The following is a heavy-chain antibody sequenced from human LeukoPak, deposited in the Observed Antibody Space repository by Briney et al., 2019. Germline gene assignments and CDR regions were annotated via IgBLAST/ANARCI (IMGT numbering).Heavy chain of an antibody. Sequence: ASVKVSCKASGYTFTGYYMHWVRQAPGQGLEWMGWINPNSGGTNYAQKFQGRVTMTRDTSISTAYMELTRLTSDDTAVYYCAREGYCSSSSCPSDYWGQGTLVTVSS. CDR1: GYTFTGYY. CDR3: AREGYCSSSSCPSDY. V-gene: IGHV1-2*02. CDR2: INPNSGGT. D-gene: IGHD2-2*01. J-gene: IGHJ4*02.